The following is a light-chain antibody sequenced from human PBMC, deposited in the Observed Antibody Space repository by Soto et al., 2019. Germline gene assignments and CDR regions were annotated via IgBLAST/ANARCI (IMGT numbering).Light chain of an antibody. Sequence: DVVMTQTPLSLSVAPGQPASISCKSSQSLLDITGETFLFWYLQKPGQSPRLLIYEVSTRVSGVPDRFSGSGSGTDFTLEISRVETDDVGIYYCKQSTQLPPTFGQGTRLEIK. CDR1: QSLLDITGETF. CDR2: EVS. V-gene: IGKV2D-29*02. CDR3: KQSTQLPPT. J-gene: IGKJ5*01.